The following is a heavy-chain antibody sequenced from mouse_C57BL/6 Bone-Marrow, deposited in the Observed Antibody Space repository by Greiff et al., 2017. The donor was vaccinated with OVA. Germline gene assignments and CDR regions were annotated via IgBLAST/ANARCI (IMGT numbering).Heavy chain of an antibody. D-gene: IGHD1-1*01. CDR3: ARYDYYGSSFAWFAY. Sequence: EVKLVESGGGLVQPGGSLSLSCAASGFTFTDYYMSWVRQPPGKALEWLGFIRNKANGYTTEYSASVKGRFTISSDNSQSILYLQMNALRAEDSATYYCARYDYYGSSFAWFAYWGQGTLVTVSA. CDR2: IRNKANGYTT. V-gene: IGHV7-3*01. CDR1: GFTFTDYY. J-gene: IGHJ3*01.